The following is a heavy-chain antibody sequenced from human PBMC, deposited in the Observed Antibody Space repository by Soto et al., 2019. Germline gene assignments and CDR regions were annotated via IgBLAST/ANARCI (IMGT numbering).Heavy chain of an antibody. Sequence: ASVKVSCKASGYTFTGYYMHWVRQAPGQGLEWMGWINPNSGGTNYAQKFQGWVTMTRDTSISTAYMELSRLRSDDTAVYYCARVGYYGSGSYSYDAFDIWGQGTMVTVSS. CDR2: INPNSGGT. CDR1: GYTFTGYY. CDR3: ARVGYYGSGSYSYDAFDI. D-gene: IGHD3-10*01. J-gene: IGHJ3*02. V-gene: IGHV1-2*04.